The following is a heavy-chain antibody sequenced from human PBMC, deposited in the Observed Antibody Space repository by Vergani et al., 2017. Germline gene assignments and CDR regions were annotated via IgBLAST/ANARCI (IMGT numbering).Heavy chain of an antibody. CDR1: GYSFTSYW. CDR3: ARHPRDVLLWFGELSINWFDP. CDR2: IDPSDSYT. V-gene: IGHV5-10-1*03. Sequence: EVQLVQSGAEVKKPGESLRISCKGSGYSFTSYWISWVRQMPGKGLEWMGRIDPSDSYTNYRPSCQGHVTIAADKSISTAYLPWSSLKASDTAMYYCARHPRDVLLWFGELSINWFDPWGQGTLVTVSS. J-gene: IGHJ5*02. D-gene: IGHD3-10*01.